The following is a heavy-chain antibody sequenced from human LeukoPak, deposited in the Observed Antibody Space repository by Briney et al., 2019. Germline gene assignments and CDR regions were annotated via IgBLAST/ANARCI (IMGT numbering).Heavy chain of an antibody. CDR3: AREDPQTTVPEGMDV. Sequence: PSETLSLTCTVSGGSISNYYWSWIRQSPGKGLEWIGYIYCSGTTNSNPSLKSRVTISVDTSKNQFSLQLRSVTAADTAVYYCAREDPQTTVPEGMDVWGQGTTVIVSS. CDR1: GGSISNYY. D-gene: IGHD4-17*01. CDR2: IYCSGTT. V-gene: IGHV4-59*01. J-gene: IGHJ6*02.